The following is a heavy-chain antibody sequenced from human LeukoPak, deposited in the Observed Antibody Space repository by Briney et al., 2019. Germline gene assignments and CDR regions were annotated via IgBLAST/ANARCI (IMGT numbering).Heavy chain of an antibody. CDR1: GFTFSSYE. J-gene: IGHJ6*04. Sequence: QPGGSLRLSCAASGFTFSSYEMNWVRQAPGKGLEWVSYISSSGSTIYYADSVKGRFTISRDNAKNSLYLQMNSLRAEDTAVYYCARGAILRYFDWLSPYYGMDVWGKGTTATVSS. D-gene: IGHD3-9*01. CDR2: ISSSGSTI. CDR3: ARGAILRYFDWLSPYYGMDV. V-gene: IGHV3-48*03.